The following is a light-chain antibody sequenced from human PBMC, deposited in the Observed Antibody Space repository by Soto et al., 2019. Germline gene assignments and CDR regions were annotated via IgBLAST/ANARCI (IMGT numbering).Light chain of an antibody. V-gene: IGKV3-15*01. CDR3: QQDHDWPPIT. CDR2: GTS. J-gene: IGKJ5*01. Sequence: EIVMTQTPATLSVSPGERATLSCRASQTVRYCLAWYQQRPGQAPRLLIYGTSTRAPGVPARFSGSGSGTDFTLTISSLQSEDFAVYYCQQDHDWPPITFGQGTRLEIK. CDR1: QTVRYC.